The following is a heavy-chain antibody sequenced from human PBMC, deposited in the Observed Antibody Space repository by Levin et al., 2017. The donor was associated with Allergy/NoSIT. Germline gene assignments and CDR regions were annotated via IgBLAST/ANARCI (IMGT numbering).Heavy chain of an antibody. Sequence: AGGSLRLSCAASGFTVSSNYMSWVRQAPGKGLEWVSVIYSGGSTYYADSVKGRFTISRDNSKNTLYLQMNSLRAEDTAVYYCARELPYSGSYYFDYWGQGTLVTVSS. CDR1: GFTVSSNY. CDR2: IYSGGST. V-gene: IGHV3-53*01. J-gene: IGHJ4*02. CDR3: ARELPYSGSYYFDY. D-gene: IGHD1-26*01.